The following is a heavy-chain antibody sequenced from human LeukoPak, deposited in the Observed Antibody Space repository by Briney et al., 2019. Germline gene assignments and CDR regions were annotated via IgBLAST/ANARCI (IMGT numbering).Heavy chain of an antibody. D-gene: IGHD4-23*01. J-gene: IGHJ3*02. Sequence: GSLRLSCAASGFTFSSYSMNWVRQAPGKGLEWVSYISSSSSTIYYADSVKGRFTISRDNAKNSLYLQMNSLRDEDTAVYYCVGGNGPHDAFDIWGQGTMVTVSS. CDR1: GFTFSSYS. V-gene: IGHV3-48*02. CDR2: ISSSSSTI. CDR3: VGGNGPHDAFDI.